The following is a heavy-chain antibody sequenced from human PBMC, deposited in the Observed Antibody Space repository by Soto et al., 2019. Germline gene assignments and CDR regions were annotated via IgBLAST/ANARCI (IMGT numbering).Heavy chain of an antibody. CDR1: GGSISNSNYH. CDR3: ARLTVGNPGDS. Sequence: TSETLSLTCTVSGGSISNSNYHWGWIRQPPGKGLEWIGSIYYLGNTYYNPSLKSRVTISVDTSKSHFSLKVSSVTAADTAVYYCARLTVGNPGDSWGQGTLVTVSS. CDR2: IYYLGNT. J-gene: IGHJ4*02. D-gene: IGHD2-21*02. V-gene: IGHV4-39*02.